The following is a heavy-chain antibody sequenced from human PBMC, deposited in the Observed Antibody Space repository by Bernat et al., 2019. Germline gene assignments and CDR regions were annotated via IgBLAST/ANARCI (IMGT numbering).Heavy chain of an antibody. Sequence: QVQLVQSGAEVKKPGASVKVSCKASGCTFTSYAMHWVRQAPGQRLEWMGWINAGNGNTKYSQKFQGRVTITRDTSASTAYMELSSLRSEDTAVYYCARDRNRLTIFGVVKRYYYYYGMDVWGQGTTVTVSS. V-gene: IGHV1-3*01. CDR1: GCTFTSYA. CDR2: INAGNGNT. D-gene: IGHD3-3*01. J-gene: IGHJ6*02. CDR3: ARDRNRLTIFGVVKRYYYYYGMDV.